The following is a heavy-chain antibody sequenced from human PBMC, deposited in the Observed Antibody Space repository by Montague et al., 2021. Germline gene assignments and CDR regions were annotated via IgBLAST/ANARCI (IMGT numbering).Heavy chain of an antibody. V-gene: IGHV4-39*01. D-gene: IGHD3-10*01. J-gene: IGHJ3*02. CDR2: IYYSGTT. CDR3: TRKGWFGDYGFDI. Sequence: SETLSLTCTVSGVSISRSNYQWGWIREPPGKGPEWIGSIYYSGTTYYNPSLGSRVTISVDKSENQFSLKLNSVTAADTAFYYYTRKGWFGDYGFDIWGQGTMVTVSS. CDR1: GVSISRSNYQ.